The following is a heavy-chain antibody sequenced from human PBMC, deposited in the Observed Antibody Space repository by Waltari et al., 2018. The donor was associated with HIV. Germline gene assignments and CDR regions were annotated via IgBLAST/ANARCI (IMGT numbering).Heavy chain of an antibody. Sequence: EVQLLESGGGLVQPGGSLRLSCAASGFTFSSYAMSWVRQAPGKGLEWVSAISGSGGSTYYAESGKCRFTISRDNSKNTLYLQMNSLRAEDTAVYYCAKGCGSGYYYYGMDVWGQGTTVTVSS. V-gene: IGHV3-23*01. D-gene: IGHD2-21*01. CDR1: GFTFSSYA. J-gene: IGHJ6*02. CDR2: ISGSGGST. CDR3: AKGCGSGYYYYGMDV.